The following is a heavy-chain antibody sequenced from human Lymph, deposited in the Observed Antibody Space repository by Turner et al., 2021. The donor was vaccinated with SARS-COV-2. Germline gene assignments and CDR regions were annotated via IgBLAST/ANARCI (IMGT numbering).Heavy chain of an antibody. CDR1: GYTFTSED. D-gene: IGHD1-26*01. CDR2: MNPTSGTT. V-gene: IGHV1-8*02. J-gene: IGHJ6*02. CDR3: ASGPYSGGGMDV. Sequence: QVQLVQTEAEVKKPGASGRVSGKVPGYTFTSEDMKRVRQATGQVLELMRCMNPTSGTTGYAQTFQGRVTMSRNTSISPANMGLTSLRAEDTAVCYCASGPYSGGGMDVWGQGTTVTVSS.